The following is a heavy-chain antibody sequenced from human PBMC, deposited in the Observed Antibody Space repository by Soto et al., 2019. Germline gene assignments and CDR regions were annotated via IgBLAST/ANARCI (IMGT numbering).Heavy chain of an antibody. CDR3: ARDRSSTVDGMDV. V-gene: IGHV3-33*01. CDR1: GVTFSTYG. Sequence: QVQLVESGGGVVQPGRSLRLSCAASGVTFSTYGMHWVRQASGKGLEWVAVIWYDGSDKYYADSVKGRFTISRDNSKNTLYLQMNSLRAEDTAVYYCARDRSSTVDGMDVWGQGTTVTVS. CDR2: IWYDGSDK. D-gene: IGHD6-13*01. J-gene: IGHJ6*02.